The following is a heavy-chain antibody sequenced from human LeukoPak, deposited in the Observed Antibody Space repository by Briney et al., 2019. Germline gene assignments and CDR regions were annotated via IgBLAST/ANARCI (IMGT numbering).Heavy chain of an antibody. Sequence: ASVKVSCKASGYTFTSYYMHWVRQAPGQGLEWTGIINPSGGSTSYAQKFQGRVTMTRDTSTSTVYMGLSSLRSEDTAVYYCARSAGYYYDSSGAYDYWGQGTLVTVSS. CDR1: GYTFTSYY. CDR3: ARSAGYYYDSSGAYDY. V-gene: IGHV1-46*01. D-gene: IGHD3-22*01. CDR2: INPSGGST. J-gene: IGHJ4*02.